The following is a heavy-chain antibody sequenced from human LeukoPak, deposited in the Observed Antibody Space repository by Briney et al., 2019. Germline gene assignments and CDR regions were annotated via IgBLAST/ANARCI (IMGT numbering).Heavy chain of an antibody. Sequence: SETLSLTCAVSDGSISRYLWSWIRQPPGKGLEWIGYIYYGGSTNYNPSLKSRVTISVDTSKNQFSLKLSSVTAADTAVYYCARLYGESDAFDIWGQGTMVTVSS. D-gene: IGHD3-10*01. J-gene: IGHJ3*02. CDR2: IYYGGST. CDR3: ARLYGESDAFDI. V-gene: IGHV4-59*08. CDR1: DGSISRYL.